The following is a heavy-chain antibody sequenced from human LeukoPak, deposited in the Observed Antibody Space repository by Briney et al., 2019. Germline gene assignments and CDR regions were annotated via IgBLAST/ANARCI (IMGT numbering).Heavy chain of an antibody. CDR1: GFTFSYYS. D-gene: IGHD2-2*01. CDR2: IMSSGTYI. Sequence: GGSLRLSCAASGFTFSYYSVTWVRQAPGKGLEWVSAIMSSGTYIYYADSVKGRFTISRDNAKNSLYLQMNSLRAEDTAVYYCARLREVVIIPAAADYWGQGTLVTVSS. J-gene: IGHJ4*02. CDR3: ARLREVVIIPAAADY. V-gene: IGHV3-21*01.